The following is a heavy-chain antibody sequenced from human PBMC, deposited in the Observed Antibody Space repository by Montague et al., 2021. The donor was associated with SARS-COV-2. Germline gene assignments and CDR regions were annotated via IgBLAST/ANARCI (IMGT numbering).Heavy chain of an antibody. D-gene: IGHD3-10*01. CDR1: GFSLSTSGMC. V-gene: IGHV2-70*01. CDR3: ARMPVLLWFGELGYYGMDV. J-gene: IGHJ6*02. Sequence: PALVKPTQTLTLTCTFSGFSLSTSGMCVSWIRQPPGKALEWLALIDWDGDKYYSTSLKTRLTISKDTSKNQVVLTMTNMDPVDTATYYCARMPVLLWFGELGYYGMDVWGQGTTVTVSS. CDR2: IDWDGDK.